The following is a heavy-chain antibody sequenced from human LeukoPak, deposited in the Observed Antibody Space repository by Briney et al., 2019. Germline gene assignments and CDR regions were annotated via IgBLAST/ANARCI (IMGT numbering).Heavy chain of an antibody. CDR1: GFTFSSYA. D-gene: IGHD3-10*01. Sequence: PGGSLRLSCAASGFTFSSYAMSWVRQAPGKGLEWVSAISGSGGSTYYADSVKGRLTISRDNSKNTLYLQMNSLRAEDTAVYYCAKDYYGSGSYYPQGPPSDWGQGTLVTVSS. V-gene: IGHV3-23*01. J-gene: IGHJ4*02. CDR3: AKDYYGSGSYYPQGPPSD. CDR2: ISGSGGST.